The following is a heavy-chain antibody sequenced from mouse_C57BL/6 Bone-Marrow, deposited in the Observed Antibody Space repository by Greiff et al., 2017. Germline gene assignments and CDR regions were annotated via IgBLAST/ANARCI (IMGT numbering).Heavy chain of an antibody. CDR2: IYPGDGDT. CDR1: GYAFSSSW. CDR3: ARWPTVVATPYWYFDV. D-gene: IGHD1-1*01. Sequence: VNLVESGPELVKPGASVKISCKASGYAFSSSWMNWVKQRPGKGLEWIGRIYPGDGDTNYNGKFKGKATLTADKSSSTAYMQLSSLTSEDSAVYFCARWPTVVATPYWYFDVWGTGTTVTVSS. V-gene: IGHV1-82*01. J-gene: IGHJ1*03.